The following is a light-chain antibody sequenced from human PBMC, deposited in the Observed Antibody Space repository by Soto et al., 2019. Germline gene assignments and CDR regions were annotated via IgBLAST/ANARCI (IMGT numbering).Light chain of an antibody. Sequence: IVLTQAPCTLSLSPGERATLSCRASQSVSSSYLAWYQQKPGQAPRLLIYGASTRATGIPARFSGSGSGTEFTLTISSLQSEDFAVYYCQQYNNWSPWTFGQGTKVDIK. CDR3: QQYNNWSPWT. CDR2: GAS. J-gene: IGKJ1*01. V-gene: IGKV3-15*01. CDR1: QSVSSSY.